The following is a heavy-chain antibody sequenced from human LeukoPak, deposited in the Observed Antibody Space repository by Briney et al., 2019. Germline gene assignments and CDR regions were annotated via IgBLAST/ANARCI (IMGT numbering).Heavy chain of an antibody. CDR2: IWYDGSNK. Sequence: GGSLRLSCAASGFTFSSYGMHWVRQAPGKGLEWVAVIWYDGSNKYYADSVKGRFTISRDNSKNTLYLQMNSLRPEDTAVYYCAKENSGTYLYYFDYWGQGTLVTVSS. J-gene: IGHJ4*02. D-gene: IGHD1-26*01. CDR1: GFTFSSYG. CDR3: AKENSGTYLYYFDY. V-gene: IGHV3-33*06.